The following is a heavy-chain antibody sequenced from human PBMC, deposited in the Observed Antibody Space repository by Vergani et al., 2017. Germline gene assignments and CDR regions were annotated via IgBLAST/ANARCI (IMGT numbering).Heavy chain of an antibody. D-gene: IGHD1-26*01. CDR1: GGSIRSTFYY. J-gene: IGHJ6*03. CDR3: ARHKEQGVPGNDYYYYDRDG. CDR2: IYYSGST. V-gene: IGHV4-39*01. Sequence: QLQLQESDPGLVKPSETLSLTCTVSGGSIRSTFYYWGWIRQPPGKGLEWIGTIYYSGSTYYNPSLKSRVTISVDTSKNQFSLKLNSVTAADTAVYYWARHKEQGVPGNDYYYYDRDGWGKGTTGTVSS.